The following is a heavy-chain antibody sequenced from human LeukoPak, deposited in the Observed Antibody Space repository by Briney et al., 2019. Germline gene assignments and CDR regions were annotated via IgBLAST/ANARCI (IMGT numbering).Heavy chain of an antibody. CDR3: ASQWYYYDSSGLDAFDI. CDR1: GGSISKSSYY. CDR2: IYYSGSA. D-gene: IGHD3-22*01. Sequence: SETLSLTCTVSGGSISKSSYYWGWIRQPPRKGLEWIGSIYYSGSAYYNPSLKSRVTISVDTSKSQFSLKLSSVTAADSAMYYCASQWYYYDSSGLDAFDIWGQGTMVTVSS. J-gene: IGHJ3*02. V-gene: IGHV4-39*01.